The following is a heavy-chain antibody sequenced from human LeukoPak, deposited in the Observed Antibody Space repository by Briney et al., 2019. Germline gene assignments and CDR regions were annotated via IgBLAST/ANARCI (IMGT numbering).Heavy chain of an antibody. CDR3: TTGPGFLGWLLKDGFDI. Sequence: GGSLRLSCAASGFTFSNAWMSWVRQAPGKGLEWVGRIKSKTDGGTTDYAAPVKGRISISRDGSKNTLYLQMNSLKTEDTAVYYCTTGPGFLGWLLKDGFDIWGQGTMVTVSS. CDR2: IKSKTDGGTT. D-gene: IGHD3-3*01. CDR1: GFTFSNAW. J-gene: IGHJ3*02. V-gene: IGHV3-15*01.